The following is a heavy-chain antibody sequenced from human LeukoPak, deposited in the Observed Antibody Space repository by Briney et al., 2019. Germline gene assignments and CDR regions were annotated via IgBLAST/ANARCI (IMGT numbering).Heavy chain of an antibody. CDR2: ISGSGGTT. D-gene: IGHD2-15*01. V-gene: IGHV3-23*01. J-gene: IGHJ4*02. Sequence: GGSLRLSCASSGFTFSSYGMSWVRQAPGKGLEWVSAISGSGGTTYYPDSVKGQFTISRDNSKNTLHLQMNSLRAEDTAAYYCAKFAQRYCSGGSCHPFDYWGQGTLVTVSS. CDR1: GFTFSSYG. CDR3: AKFAQRYCSGGSCHPFDY.